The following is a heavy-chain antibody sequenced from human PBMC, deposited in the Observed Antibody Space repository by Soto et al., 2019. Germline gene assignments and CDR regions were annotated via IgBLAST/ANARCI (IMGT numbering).Heavy chain of an antibody. CDR3: ARGGYDSSTSCYFDP. CDR2: IYHSGST. J-gene: IGHJ5*02. CDR1: GGSISSSNW. V-gene: IGHV4-4*02. D-gene: IGHD2-2*01. Sequence: SETLSLTCAVSGGSISSSNWWSWVRQPPGKGLEWIGEIYHSGSTNYNPSLKSRVTISVDKSKNQFSLKLSSVTAADTAVYYCARGGYDSSTSCYFDPWGQGTLVTVSS.